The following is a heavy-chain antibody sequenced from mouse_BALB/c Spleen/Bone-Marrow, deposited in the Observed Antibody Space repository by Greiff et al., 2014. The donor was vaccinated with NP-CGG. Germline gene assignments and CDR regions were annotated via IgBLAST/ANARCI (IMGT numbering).Heavy chain of an antibody. CDR1: GFNIKDTH. D-gene: IGHD2-3*01. CDR2: FDPTNGNP. V-gene: IGHV14-3*02. CDR3: ASYDGSRFAY. Sequence: DVKPVESGAELVKPGTSVKLSCTASGFNIKDTHLHWVQQRPEQGLEWIGRFDPTNGNPKYDPKFQGKATIIVDTSSNTAYLQLSSLTSEDTAVYYCASYDGSRFAYWGQGTLVTVSA. J-gene: IGHJ3*01.